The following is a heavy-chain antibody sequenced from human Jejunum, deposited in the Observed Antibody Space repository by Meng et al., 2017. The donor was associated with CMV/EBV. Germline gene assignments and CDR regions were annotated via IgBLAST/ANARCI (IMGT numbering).Heavy chain of an antibody. Sequence: QGELVESGGGLVKPGGSLRLSCAASGFTFSAHAMHWVRQAPGKGLEWVAVISDDGSNEYYADSVKGRFTISRDNSKNTLYLQMNSLRAADTAVYYCARQPGSLAYWGQGTLVTVSS. CDR3: ARQPGSLAY. V-gene: IGHV3-30-3*01. CDR2: ISDDGSNE. CDR1: GFTFSAHA. J-gene: IGHJ4*02.